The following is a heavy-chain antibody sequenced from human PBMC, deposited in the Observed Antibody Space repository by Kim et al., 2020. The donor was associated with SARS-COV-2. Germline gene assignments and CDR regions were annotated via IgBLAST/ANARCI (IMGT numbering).Heavy chain of an antibody. V-gene: IGHV3-23*01. D-gene: IGHD4-4*01. CDR3: AKAKDSLSNYGKYYFDY. J-gene: IGHJ4*02. Sequence: GKGRFTVSSENSKNTLELQLNSLRAEDTAVYYCAKAKDSLSNYGKYYFDYWGQGTLVTVSS.